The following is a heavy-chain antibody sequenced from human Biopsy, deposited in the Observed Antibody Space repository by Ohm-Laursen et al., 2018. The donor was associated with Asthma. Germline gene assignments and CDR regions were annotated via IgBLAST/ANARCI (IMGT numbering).Heavy chain of an antibody. D-gene: IGHD5-12*01. CDR2: ISYDGNHK. CDR1: GFSFRTYG. V-gene: IGHV3-30*18. Sequence: SSLRLSCSASGFSFRTYGMHWVRQAPGKGLGWVAVISYDGNHKFYEDSVKGRFTISRDNSKNTLYLQMNSLRTEDTAVYYCAKRRGYSGHDNDYWGQGTLVIVSS. CDR3: AKRRGYSGHDNDY. J-gene: IGHJ4*02.